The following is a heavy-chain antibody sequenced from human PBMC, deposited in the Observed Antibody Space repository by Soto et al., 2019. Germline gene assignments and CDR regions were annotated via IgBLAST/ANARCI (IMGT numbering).Heavy chain of an antibody. Sequence: GESLKISCKGSGYSFTSYWIGWVRQMPGKGLEWMGTIYPGDSDTRYSPSFQGQVTISADKSISTAYLQWSSLKASDTAMYYCARHNVDTAMYYYYYGMDVWGQGTTVTVSS. J-gene: IGHJ6*02. CDR3: ARHNVDTAMYYYYYGMDV. CDR2: IYPGDSDT. CDR1: GYSFTSYW. V-gene: IGHV5-51*01. D-gene: IGHD5-18*01.